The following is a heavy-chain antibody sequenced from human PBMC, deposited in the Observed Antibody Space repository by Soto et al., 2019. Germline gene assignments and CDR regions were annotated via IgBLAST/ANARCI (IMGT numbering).Heavy chain of an antibody. CDR2: IRSIACGGTT. CDR3: TRHPLFSWGPHYYYGMDV. D-gene: IGHD6-13*01. Sequence: QAGGSLRLSCTASGFTFGAYAMSWFRQAPGKGPEWVGFIRSIACGGTTEYAASVKGMFTIARADPKSIAYLQMNSLTTEDTAVYYCTRHPLFSWGPHYYYGMDVWGQGTTVTVSS. J-gene: IGHJ6*02. V-gene: IGHV3-49*03. CDR1: GFTFGAYA.